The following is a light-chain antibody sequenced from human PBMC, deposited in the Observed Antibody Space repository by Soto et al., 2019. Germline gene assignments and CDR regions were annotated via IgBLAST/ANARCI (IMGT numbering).Light chain of an antibody. V-gene: IGLV1-47*01. CDR3: AAWDDSLSGYVV. J-gene: IGLJ2*01. Sequence: QSVQTQPPSASGTPGQRVTISCSGSSSNIGSNYVYWYQQLPGTAPKLLIYRNNQRPSGVPDRFSGSKSGTSASLAISGLRSEDEADYYCAAWDDSLSGYVVFGGGTKPPS. CDR2: RNN. CDR1: SSNIGSNY.